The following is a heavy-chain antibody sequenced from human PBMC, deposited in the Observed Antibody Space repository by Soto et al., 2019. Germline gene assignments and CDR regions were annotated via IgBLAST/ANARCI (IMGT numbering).Heavy chain of an antibody. CDR3: AREGDDYGSGTSFYFDY. CDR1: GFTFSSYA. CDR2: ISGSGVYT. D-gene: IGHD3-10*01. J-gene: IGHJ4*02. Sequence: EAQLLESGGGLVQPGGSLRLSCAASGFTFSSYAMSWVRQAPGKGLEWVSAISGSGVYTYYADSVKGRFTISRDNSKNTLFLQMHSLRAEDTAVFYCAREGDDYGSGTSFYFDYWGQGILVTVSS. V-gene: IGHV3-23*01.